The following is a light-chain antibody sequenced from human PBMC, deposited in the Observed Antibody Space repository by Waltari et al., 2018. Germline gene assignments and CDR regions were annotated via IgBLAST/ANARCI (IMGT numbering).Light chain of an antibody. V-gene: IGKV1-39*01. Sequence: DIQMTQSPSSLSASVGDRVPTTCRASQNINNKLKWYQQKPGEAPKLLIYSTSGLQGGVPSSFSGSGSGTDFTLTISSLEPEDFATYYCQQNYNLPLTFGGGTKVEIK. CDR3: QQNYNLPLT. CDR1: QNINNK. J-gene: IGKJ4*01. CDR2: STS.